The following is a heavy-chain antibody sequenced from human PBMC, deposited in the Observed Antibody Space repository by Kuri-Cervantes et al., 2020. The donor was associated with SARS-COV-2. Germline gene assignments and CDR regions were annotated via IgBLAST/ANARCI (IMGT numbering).Heavy chain of an antibody. CDR2: IYSCGST. CDR1: GFTVSSNY. Sequence: GESLKISCAASGFTVSSNYMSWVRQAPGKGLEWVSVIYSCGSTYYADSVKGRFTISRDNSKNTLYLQMNSLRAEDTAVYYCAKASLVGYYYYYMDVWGKGTTVTDSS. D-gene: IGHD1-26*01. CDR3: AKASLVGYYYYYMDV. V-gene: IGHV3-53*01. J-gene: IGHJ6*03.